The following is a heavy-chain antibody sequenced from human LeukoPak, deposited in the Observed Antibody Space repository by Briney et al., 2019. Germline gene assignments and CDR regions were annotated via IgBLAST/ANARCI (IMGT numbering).Heavy chain of an antibody. CDR1: GYNFSTYW. D-gene: IGHD1-26*01. CDR3: ARRGPRSGSSGYRYFDL. J-gene: IGHJ2*01. Sequence: GESLKISCKGSGYNFSTYWIGWVRQMPGKGLEWMGIVYPGDSDTRYSPSFQGQVTISVDKSISTAYLQWSGLKASDRAIYYCARRGPRSGSSGYRYFDLWGRGTPVTVSS. CDR2: VYPGDSDT. V-gene: IGHV5-51*01.